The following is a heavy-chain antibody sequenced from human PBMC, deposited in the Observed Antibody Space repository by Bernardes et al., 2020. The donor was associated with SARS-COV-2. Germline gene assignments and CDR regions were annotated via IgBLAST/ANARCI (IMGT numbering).Heavy chain of an antibody. CDR3: ARRSDGDFGVDV. J-gene: IGHJ6*02. CDR1: DYTFTNYW. CDR2: IYPGDSDT. D-gene: IGHD4-17*01. Sequence: GGSLKTSCKGSDYTFTNYWIGWVRQMPGKGLEWVGIIYPGDSDTKYSPSFQGRVTILADKSVNTAYLQWSSLKASDTAIYYCARRSDGDFGVDVWGQGTTVTVSS. V-gene: IGHV5-51*01.